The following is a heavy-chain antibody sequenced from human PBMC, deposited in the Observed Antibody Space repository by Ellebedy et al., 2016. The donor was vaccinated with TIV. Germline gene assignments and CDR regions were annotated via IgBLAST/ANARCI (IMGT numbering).Heavy chain of an antibody. J-gene: IGHJ4*02. CDR3: AASESADSDY. CDR1: GGSISAYY. Sequence: MPSETLSLTCTVSGGSISAYYWHWIRQPPGEGLEWIGYIHYTGDSDYNPSLKSRVTMSVDTSKKQISLKLNSVTAADTAVYYCAASESADSDYWGPGTLVTVSS. CDR2: IHYTGDS. D-gene: IGHD2-2*01. V-gene: IGHV4-59*01.